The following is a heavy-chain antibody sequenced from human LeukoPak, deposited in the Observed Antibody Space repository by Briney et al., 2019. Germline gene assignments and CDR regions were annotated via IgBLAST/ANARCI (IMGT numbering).Heavy chain of an antibody. CDR2: LSKSGNT. J-gene: IGHJ3*02. CDR3: ARECEGAAAGYDAFDI. Sequence: SETLSLTCTVSGGSISSYYWSWIRLPPGKGLEWIGYLSKSGNTNYSPSLKSRVTISVDTSKNQFSLKLSSVTAADTAVYYCARECEGAAAGYDAFDIWGQGTMVTVSS. V-gene: IGHV4-59*01. CDR1: GGSISSYY. D-gene: IGHD6-13*01.